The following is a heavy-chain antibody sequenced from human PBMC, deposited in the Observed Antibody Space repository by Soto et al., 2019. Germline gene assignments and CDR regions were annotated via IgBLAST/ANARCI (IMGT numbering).Heavy chain of an antibody. CDR1: GDSIGTTHSY. J-gene: IGHJ4*02. D-gene: IGHD2-8*01. CDR2: IHYSGST. CDR3: ARHEGNGNVWPLDY. Sequence: SETLSLTCTVSGDSIGTTHSYWAWIRQSPGKGLEWIGNIHYSGSTYYMPSLRSRVTLSVDTSKNQFSLRLTSVTAEDTAVYYCARHEGNGNVWPLDYWGQGILVT. V-gene: IGHV4-39*01.